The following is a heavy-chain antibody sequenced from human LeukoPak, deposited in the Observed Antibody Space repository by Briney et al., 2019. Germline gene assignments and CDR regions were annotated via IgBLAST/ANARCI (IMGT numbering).Heavy chain of an antibody. V-gene: IGHV1-2*02. CDR1: GYTFTGYY. CDR2: INPNSGGT. J-gene: IGHJ4*02. CDR3: ARSATIFGVVIIYYFDY. Sequence: ASVKVSCKASGYTFTGYYMHWVRQAPGQGLEWMGWINPNSGGTNYAQKFQGRVTMTRDTSISTAYMELSRLRSDDTAVYYCARSATIFGVVIIYYFDYWGQGTLVTVSS. D-gene: IGHD3-3*01.